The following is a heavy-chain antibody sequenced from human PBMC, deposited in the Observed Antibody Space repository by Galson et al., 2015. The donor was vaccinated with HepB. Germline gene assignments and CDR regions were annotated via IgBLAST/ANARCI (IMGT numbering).Heavy chain of an antibody. D-gene: IGHD2-2*02. V-gene: IGHV1-69*13. CDR2: IIPIFGTA. Sequence: SVKVSCKASGGTFSSYAISWVRQAPGQGLEWMGGIIPIFGTANYAQKFQGRVTITADESTSTAYMELSSLRSEDTAVYYCARGVVVPAAIGPLEFINGMDVWGQGTTVTVSS. CDR1: GGTFSSYA. CDR3: ARGVVVPAAIGPLEFINGMDV. J-gene: IGHJ6*02.